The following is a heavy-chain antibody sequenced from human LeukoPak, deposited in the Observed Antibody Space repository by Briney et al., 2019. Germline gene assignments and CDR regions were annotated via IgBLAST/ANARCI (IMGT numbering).Heavy chain of an antibody. CDR3: ARDSGSGYYSLFDY. Sequence: HPGRSLRLSCAASGFTFSSYGMHCVRQAPGKGLEWVAVIWYDGSNKYYADSVKGRFTISRDNSKNTLYLQMNSLRAEDTAVYYYARDSGSGYYSLFDYWGQGTLVTVSS. J-gene: IGHJ4*02. V-gene: IGHV3-33*01. D-gene: IGHD3-22*01. CDR1: GFTFSSYG. CDR2: IWYDGSNK.